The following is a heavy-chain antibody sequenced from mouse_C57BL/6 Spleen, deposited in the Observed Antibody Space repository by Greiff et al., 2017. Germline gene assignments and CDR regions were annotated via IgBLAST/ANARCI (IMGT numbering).Heavy chain of an antibody. CDR1: GYAFSSSW. CDR3: ARMGDWVFDY. D-gene: IGHD4-1*01. V-gene: IGHV1-82*01. CDR2: IYPGDGDS. J-gene: IGHJ2*01. Sequence: QVQLKESGPELVKPGASVKISCKASGYAFSSSWMNWVKQRPGKGLEWIGRIYPGDGDSNYTGQFKGKATQTANKSSSAAYMQLSSRTSEDSAVYFWARMGDWVFDYWGQGTTRTVSS.